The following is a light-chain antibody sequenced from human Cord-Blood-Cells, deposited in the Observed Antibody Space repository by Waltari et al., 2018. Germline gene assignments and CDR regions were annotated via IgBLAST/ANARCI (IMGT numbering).Light chain of an antibody. CDR2: EVS. Sequence: QSALTQPASVSGSPGQSITISCPGTSSHVGGYNYVSWYQQHPGKAPKLMIYEVSNRPSGVSNRFSGSKSGNTASLTISGLQAEDEADYYCSSYTSSSTGVVFGGGTKLTVL. J-gene: IGLJ2*01. V-gene: IGLV2-14*01. CDR1: SSHVGGYNY. CDR3: SSYTSSSTGVV.